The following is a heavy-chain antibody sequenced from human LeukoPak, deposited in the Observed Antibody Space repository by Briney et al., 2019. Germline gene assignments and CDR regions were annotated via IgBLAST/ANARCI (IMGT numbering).Heavy chain of an antibody. V-gene: IGHV4-59*01. D-gene: IGHD3-10*01. CDR1: GGSISSYY. J-gene: IGHJ5*02. CDR2: TYYSGST. CDR3: ARDRYGSGSP. Sequence: PSETLSLTCTVSGGSISSYYWSWIRQPPGKGLEWIGYTYYSGSTNYNPSLKSRVTISVDTSKNQFSLKLSSVTAADTAVYYCARDRYGSGSPWGQGTLVTVSS.